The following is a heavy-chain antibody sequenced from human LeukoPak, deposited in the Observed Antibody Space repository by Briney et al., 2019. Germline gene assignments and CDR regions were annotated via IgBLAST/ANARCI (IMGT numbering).Heavy chain of an antibody. V-gene: IGHV3-74*01. CDR2: IKSDGKT. CDR3: ARAPSEIGGYYPEYFRH. D-gene: IGHD3-22*01. J-gene: IGHJ1*01. CDR1: EFTFSSYW. Sequence: PEGSLRLSCAASEFTFSSYWMHWVRQAPGKGLVWVSRIKSDGKTNYADSVKGRFTISRDNAKNTVSLQMNSLRAEDTSVYYCARAPSEIGGYYPEYFRHWGQGTLVTVSS.